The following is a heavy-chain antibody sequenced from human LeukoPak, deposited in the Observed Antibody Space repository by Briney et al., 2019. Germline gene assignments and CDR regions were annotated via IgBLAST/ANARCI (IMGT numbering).Heavy chain of an antibody. J-gene: IGHJ5*02. CDR3: ARDRSHSILRAPAGFDP. CDR2: IIPILGIA. Sequence: SVKVSCKASGGTFSSYTISWVRQAPGQGLEWMGRIIPILGIANYAQKFQGRVTITADKSTSTAYMELSSLRSEDTAVYYCARDRSHSILRAPAGFDPWGQGTLVTVSS. CDR1: GGTFSSYT. D-gene: IGHD3-3*01. V-gene: IGHV1-69*04.